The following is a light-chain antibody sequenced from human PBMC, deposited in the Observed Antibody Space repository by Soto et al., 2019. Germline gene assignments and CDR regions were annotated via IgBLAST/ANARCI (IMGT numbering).Light chain of an antibody. CDR3: SSYAGSNNWV. Sequence: QSALTQPPSASGSPGQSVTVSCTGTSSDVGGYNYVSWYQQHPGKAPKVMIYEVNKRPSGVPDRFSGSKSGNTASLTVSGLQAEDEADYYCSSYAGSNNWVFGGGTQVTVL. J-gene: IGLJ3*02. V-gene: IGLV2-8*01. CDR1: SSDVGGYNY. CDR2: EVN.